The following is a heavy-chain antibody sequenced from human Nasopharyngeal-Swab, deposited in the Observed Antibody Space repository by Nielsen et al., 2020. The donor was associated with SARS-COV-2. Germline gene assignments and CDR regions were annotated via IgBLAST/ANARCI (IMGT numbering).Heavy chain of an antibody. D-gene: IGHD3-10*01. J-gene: IGHJ5*02. V-gene: IGHV1-8*01. CDR1: GYTFSSYE. Sequence: ASVKVSCKASGYTFSSYEINWVRQATGQGLEWMGWMNPDSGNTGYAQKFQGRVTMTRNTSINTVYMELSSLGAEDTAVYYCARGRGSGSYYRGNWFDPWGQGTLVTVSS. CDR3: ARGRGSGSYYRGNWFDP. CDR2: MNPDSGNT.